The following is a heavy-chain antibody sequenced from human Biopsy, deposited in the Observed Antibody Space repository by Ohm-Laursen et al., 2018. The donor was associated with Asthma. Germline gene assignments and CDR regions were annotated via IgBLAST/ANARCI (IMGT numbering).Heavy chain of an antibody. V-gene: IGHV1-69*01. Sequence: SSVKVFCKSLGGTFNTYVIGWVRQAPGQGLEWMGGINSVFGTTTYPQKFQDRVTITADDSTSTVYMELSSLRSEDTAVYYCARKAGSCISRTCYSLDFWGQGTPVTVSS. D-gene: IGHD2-2*01. J-gene: IGHJ4*02. CDR2: INSVFGTT. CDR3: ARKAGSCISRTCYSLDF. CDR1: GGTFNTYV.